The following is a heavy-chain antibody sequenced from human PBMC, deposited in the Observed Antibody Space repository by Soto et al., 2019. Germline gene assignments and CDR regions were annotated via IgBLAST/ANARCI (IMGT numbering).Heavy chain of an antibody. V-gene: IGHV1-69*01. CDR3: ARGIAVAGTGYYYYGMDV. CDR1: GGTFSSYA. CDR2: IIPIFGTA. J-gene: IGHJ6*02. Sequence: QVQLVQSGAEVKKPGSSVKVSCKASGGTFSSYAISWVRQAPGQGLEWMGGIIPIFGTANYAQKFQGRVTITADESTSTAYMELSSLRSEDTAVYYCARGIAVAGTGYYYYGMDVWGQGTTVTVS. D-gene: IGHD6-19*01.